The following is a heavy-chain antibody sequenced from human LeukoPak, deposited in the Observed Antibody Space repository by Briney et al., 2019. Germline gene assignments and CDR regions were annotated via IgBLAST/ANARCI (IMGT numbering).Heavy chain of an antibody. CDR2: IRGSDSRT. J-gene: IGHJ4*02. Sequence: GGSLRLSCAASGFTFSSDAMSWVRQTPGKGLECVSTIRGSDSRTYYADSVKGRFTISRDNSTNTLYLQMNSLRAGDTAVYYCAKSGSRETVVYWGQGTLVTVSS. CDR3: AKSGSRETVVY. V-gene: IGHV3-23*01. CDR1: GFTFSSDA. D-gene: IGHD6-25*01.